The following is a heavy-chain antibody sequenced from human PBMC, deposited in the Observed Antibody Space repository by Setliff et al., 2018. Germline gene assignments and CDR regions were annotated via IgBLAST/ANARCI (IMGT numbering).Heavy chain of an antibody. Sequence: SETLSLTCTVSGGAIGNNIYYWGGIRRPPGKGLEWIGSIYFSGSTYYNPSLKSRVSMSVDSSKNQFSLNHNSVTAADTGVYYCARRGVLILPDAFDVWGQGTVVTVSS. V-gene: IGHV4-39*01. D-gene: IGHD3-3*01. J-gene: IGHJ3*01. CDR1: GGAIGNNIYY. CDR3: ARRGVLILPDAFDV. CDR2: IYFSGST.